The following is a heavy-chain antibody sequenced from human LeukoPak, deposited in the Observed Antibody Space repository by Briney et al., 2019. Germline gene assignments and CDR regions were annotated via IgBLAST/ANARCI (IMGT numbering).Heavy chain of an antibody. D-gene: IGHD2-2*01. V-gene: IGHV3-30*14. CDR2: ISSEGSMK. Sequence: GGSLRLSCAASGFTFRSYVMHWVRQAPGKGLEWVAVISSEGSMKDYADSVKGRFTISRDNSKNTLYLQMNSLRAEDTAVYYCAREANRYCSSTSCYVDYWGQGTLVTVSS. CDR3: AREANRYCSSTSCYVDY. J-gene: IGHJ4*02. CDR1: GFTFRSYV.